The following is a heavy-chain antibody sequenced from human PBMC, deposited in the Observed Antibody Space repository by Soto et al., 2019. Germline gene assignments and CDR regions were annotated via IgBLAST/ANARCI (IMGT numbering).Heavy chain of an antibody. Sequence: ASVKVSCKASGYTFTSYDINWVRQATGQGLEWMGWMNPNSGNTGYAQKFQGRVTMTRNTSISTAYMELSSLRSEDTAVYYCARGGYYGSGSYYNWAYWGQGTLVTVSS. J-gene: IGHJ4*02. CDR1: GYTFTSYD. V-gene: IGHV1-8*01. CDR3: ARGGYYGSGSYYNWAY. CDR2: MNPNSGNT. D-gene: IGHD3-10*01.